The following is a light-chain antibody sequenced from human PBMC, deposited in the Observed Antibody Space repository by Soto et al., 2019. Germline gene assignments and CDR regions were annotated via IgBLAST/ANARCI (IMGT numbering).Light chain of an antibody. CDR3: QQYNSYPLT. CDR1: QSISSW. V-gene: IGKV1-5*01. CDR2: DVS. J-gene: IGKJ1*01. Sequence: DIQMTQSPSTLSASVGDRVTITCRASQSISSWLAWYQQKPGKAPKLLIYDVSSLISGAPSRFSGSGSGTDFTLTITSLQPDDFATYYCQQYNSYPLTFGQGTKVDI.